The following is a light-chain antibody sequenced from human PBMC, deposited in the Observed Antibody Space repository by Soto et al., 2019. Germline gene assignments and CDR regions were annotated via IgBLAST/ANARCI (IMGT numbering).Light chain of an antibody. CDR1: QSISDS. V-gene: IGKV1-5*03. CDR2: EAS. CDR3: QHYNGYWT. Sequence: DIQMTQSPSTLSASVGDRVTITCRASQSISDSLAWYQQKPGKAPKLLIYEASNLKSGVPSRFSGSGSGTEYTLTISCLQPDDFASYYCQHYNGYWTFGQGTKVEIK. J-gene: IGKJ1*01.